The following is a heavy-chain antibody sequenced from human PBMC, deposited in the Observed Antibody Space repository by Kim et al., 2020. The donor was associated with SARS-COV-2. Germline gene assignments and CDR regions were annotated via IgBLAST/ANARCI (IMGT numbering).Heavy chain of an antibody. CDR2: IYHSGST. V-gene: IGHV4-4*02. CDR3: ARVTGDGYNSRDRHDAFDI. Sequence: SETLSLTCAVSGGSISSSNWWSWVRQPPGKGLEWIGEIYHSGSTNYNPSLKSRVTISVDKSKNQFSLKLSSVTAADTAVYYCARVTGDGYNSRDRHDAFDIWGQGTMVTVSS. J-gene: IGHJ3*02. CDR1: GGSISSSNW. D-gene: IGHD2-21*02.